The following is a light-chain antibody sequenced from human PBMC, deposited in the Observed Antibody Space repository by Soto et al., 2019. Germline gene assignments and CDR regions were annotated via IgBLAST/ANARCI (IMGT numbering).Light chain of an antibody. CDR1: QSLLNSNGFNY. J-gene: IGKJ3*01. CDR2: LGS. CDR3: MQTLQTPFT. Sequence: DIVMTQSPLSLPVTPGEPASISCRSSQSLLNSNGFNYLDWYLQKPGQSPQLLIYLGSYRASGVXDXXSGSGSGTDFTLTISRVEAEDVGFYYCMQTLQTPFTFGPGTKVEI. V-gene: IGKV2-28*01.